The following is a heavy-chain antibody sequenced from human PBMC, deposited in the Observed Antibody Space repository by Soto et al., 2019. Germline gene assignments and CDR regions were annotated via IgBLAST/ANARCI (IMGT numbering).Heavy chain of an antibody. CDR1: GYTFTSYY. CDR3: AIPPCPVCINAVCYPLDS. V-gene: IGHV1-46*01. Sequence: QVQLVQSGAEVKKPGASVKISCKASGYTFTSYYMHWVRQAPGQGLEWMGINNPSDGSTNYVQKLQGRVAMTRDTATSTVYQELNSLRSEDTAVYYCAIPPCPVCINAVCYPLDSWGQGTLVTVSS. J-gene: IGHJ4*02. CDR2: NNPSDGST. D-gene: IGHD2-8*01.